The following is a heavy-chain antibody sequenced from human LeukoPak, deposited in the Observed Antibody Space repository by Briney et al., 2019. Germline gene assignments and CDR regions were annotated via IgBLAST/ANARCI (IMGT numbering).Heavy chain of an antibody. Sequence: GGPLRLSCAASGFTFSSYGMHWVRQAPGKGLEWVAVISYDGTNKFYADSVKGRFTISRDNSKNTLFLQMNSLRAGDTAVYYCARDNGMYYFDYWGQGTLVTVSS. CDR2: ISYDGTNK. V-gene: IGHV3-30*03. CDR1: GFTFSSYG. J-gene: IGHJ4*02. CDR3: ARDNGMYYFDY. D-gene: IGHD1-1*01.